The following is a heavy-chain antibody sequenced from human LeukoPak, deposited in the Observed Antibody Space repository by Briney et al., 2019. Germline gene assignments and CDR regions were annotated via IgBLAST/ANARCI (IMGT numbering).Heavy chain of an antibody. D-gene: IGHD4-17*01. J-gene: IGHJ6*02. CDR2: ISYDGRNK. V-gene: IGHV3-30*04. CDR1: GFTFSSYA. Sequence: GGSLRLSLAASGFTFSSYAMHWVRPAPAKGLEGVALISYDGRNKYYADSVKGRLTISRDNSKNPLYLQMNSLRAEDTAVYYWARGELYGDDGRFGMDVWGQGTMVTVSS. CDR3: ARGELYGDDGRFGMDV.